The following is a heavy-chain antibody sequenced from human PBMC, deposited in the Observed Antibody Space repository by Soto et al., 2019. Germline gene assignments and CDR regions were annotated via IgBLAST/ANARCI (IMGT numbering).Heavy chain of an antibody. Sequence: XGCLRLSCAASGFTFTNFSMSWVRQAPGKGLDWVSAISSSADSTYIADSVKGRFAISRDNSKNTLYLQMKSLRAEDTAVYYCARESTPHIGYCFNGVCYNDYWGQGALVTVPS. CDR2: ISSSADST. CDR1: GFTFTNFS. J-gene: IGHJ4*02. D-gene: IGHD2-8*01. V-gene: IGHV3-23*01. CDR3: ARESTPHIGYCFNGVCYNDY.